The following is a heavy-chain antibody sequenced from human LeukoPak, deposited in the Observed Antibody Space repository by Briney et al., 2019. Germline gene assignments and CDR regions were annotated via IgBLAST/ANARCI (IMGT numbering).Heavy chain of an antibody. CDR2: INASGSST. CDR3: AGDPGGENDG. J-gene: IGHJ6*04. D-gene: IGHD3-10*01. V-gene: IGHV3-23*01. Sequence: PGGSLRLSCAASGFTFSSYAMSWVRQAPGKGLEWVSIINASGSSTYYADSVKGRFTISRDNSKNTLYLQMNSLRAEDTAVYYCAGDPGGENDGWGKVTMVTVAS. CDR1: GFTFSSYA.